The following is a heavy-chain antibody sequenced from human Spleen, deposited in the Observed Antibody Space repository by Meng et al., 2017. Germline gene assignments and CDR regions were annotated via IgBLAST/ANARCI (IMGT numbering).Heavy chain of an antibody. CDR2: ISYDGNHK. J-gene: IGHJ4*02. V-gene: IGHV3-30*04. Sequence: GESLKISCAVSGFTFSDYAIHWVRQAPGKGLEWVALISYDGNHKYYADSVKGRFTISRDDSKNTLYLQMISLRAEDTAVYYCARTNFDWLSPGGYWGQGTLVTVSS. CDR3: ARTNFDWLSPGGY. CDR1: GFTFSDYA. D-gene: IGHD3-9*01.